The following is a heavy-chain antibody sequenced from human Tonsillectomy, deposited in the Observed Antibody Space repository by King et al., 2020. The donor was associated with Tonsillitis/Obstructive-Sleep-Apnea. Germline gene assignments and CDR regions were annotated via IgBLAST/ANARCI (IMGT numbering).Heavy chain of an antibody. Sequence: QLQESGPGLVKPSETLSLTCTVSGGSISSYYWSWIRQPPGKGLEWLGYIYYTGSTNYNPSLKSRVTISIDTSKKQFSLKLSSVTAADTAVYYCARLEAVGTDIYYFYYMDVGGKGTTVTVSS. CDR2: IYYTGST. D-gene: IGHD3-10*01. CDR1: GGSISSYY. J-gene: IGHJ6*03. CDR3: ARLEAVGTDIYYFYYMDV. V-gene: IGHV4-59*08.